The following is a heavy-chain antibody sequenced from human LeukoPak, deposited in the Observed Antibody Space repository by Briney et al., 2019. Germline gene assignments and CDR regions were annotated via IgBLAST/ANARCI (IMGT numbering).Heavy chain of an antibody. Sequence: GESLKISCRASGFSFTSSWIGWVRQMPGTGLDWVGIIYPDDSDTKYSPSFQGQVTISVDKSINTAYLQWSSLQASVPAMYYCARHGRYSSGSRWFGPWGQGTLVTVSS. CDR1: GFSFTSSW. D-gene: IGHD3-22*01. CDR2: IYPDDSDT. V-gene: IGHV5-51*01. J-gene: IGHJ5*02. CDR3: ARHGRYSSGSRWFGP.